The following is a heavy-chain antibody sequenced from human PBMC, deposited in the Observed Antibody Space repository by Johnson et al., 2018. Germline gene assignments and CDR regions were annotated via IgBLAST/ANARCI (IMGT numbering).Heavy chain of an antibody. D-gene: IGHD2-15*01. CDR1: GFTSSSYW. CDR3: ASDRRYCSGGSCYSVGAFDI. V-gene: IGHV3-74*02. CDR2: IKSDESGT. Sequence: VQLLESGGGLVQXGGSLRLXCEASGFTSSSYWMHWVRQAPGKGLVWVSRIKSDESGTSYADSVKGRFTISRDNAKNTRYLQMNSLRAEDTAVYYCASDRRYCSGGSCYSVGAFDIWGQGTMVTVSS. J-gene: IGHJ3*02.